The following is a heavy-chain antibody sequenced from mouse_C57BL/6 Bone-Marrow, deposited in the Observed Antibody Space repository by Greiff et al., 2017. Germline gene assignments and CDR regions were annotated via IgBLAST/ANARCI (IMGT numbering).Heavy chain of an antibody. CDR2: LYIGNGYS. V-gene: IGHV1-58*01. D-gene: IGHD1-1*01. J-gene: IGHJ3*01. CDR3: ARDYYGSSAWFAY. CDR1: GYTFTSYG. Sequence: SGAELVRPGSSVKMSCKTSGYTFTSYGINWVKQRPGPGLEWIGYLYIGNGYSEYNEKFKGKATLTSATSSSTAYMQLSSLTSEDSAIYFCARDYYGSSAWFAYWGQGTLVTVSA.